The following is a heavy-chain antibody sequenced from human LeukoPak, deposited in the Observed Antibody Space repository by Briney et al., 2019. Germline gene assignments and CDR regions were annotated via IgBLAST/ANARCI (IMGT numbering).Heavy chain of an antibody. Sequence: SETLSLTCAVYGGSFSGYYWSWIRQPPGKGLEWIGEINHSGSTNYNPSLKSRVTISVDTSKNQFSLKLSSVTAADTAVYYCARFVVVTAIGFDYWGQGTLVTVSS. CDR2: INHSGST. CDR3: ARFVVVTAIGFDY. V-gene: IGHV4-34*01. CDR1: GGSFSGYY. J-gene: IGHJ4*02. D-gene: IGHD2-21*02.